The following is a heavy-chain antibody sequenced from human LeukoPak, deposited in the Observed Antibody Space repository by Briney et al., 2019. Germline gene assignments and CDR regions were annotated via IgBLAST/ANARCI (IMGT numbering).Heavy chain of an antibody. CDR2: ISGSGGST. CDR3: AKTNGYSSSWYGGGFDY. V-gene: IGHV3-23*01. CDR1: GFTFSSYA. D-gene: IGHD6-13*01. Sequence: GGSLRLSCAASGFTFSSYAMSWVRQAPGKGLEWVSAISGSGGSTYYADSVKGRFTISRDNSKNTLYLQMNSLRAEDTAVYYCAKTNGYSSSWYGGGFDYWGQGTLVTVSS. J-gene: IGHJ4*02.